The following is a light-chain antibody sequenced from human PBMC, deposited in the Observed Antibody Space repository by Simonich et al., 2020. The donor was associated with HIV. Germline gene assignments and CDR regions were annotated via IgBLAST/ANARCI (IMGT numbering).Light chain of an antibody. CDR3: QQYDNLPWT. CDR2: GAS. J-gene: IGKJ1*01. V-gene: IGKV1-33*01. Sequence: DIQMTQSPSSVSASVGNKVTITCRASRGISTWLAWYQQKPGKAPNLLIYGASHLEKGVPSRFSGGGSGTDFTFTISSLQPEDIGTYYCQQYDNLPWTFGQGTKVEIK. CDR1: RGISTW.